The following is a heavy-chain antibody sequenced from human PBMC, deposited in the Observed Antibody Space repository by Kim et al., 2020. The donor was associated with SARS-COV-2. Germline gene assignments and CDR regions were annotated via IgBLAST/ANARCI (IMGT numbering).Heavy chain of an antibody. V-gene: IGHV4-39*01. CDR1: GGSISSSGYY. CDR3: ARHSGIGTGFTY. CDR2: IYYSGST. J-gene: IGHJ4*02. Sequence: SETLSLTCSVSGGSISSSGYYWGWIRQPPGEGLEWIGSIYYSGSTYYNPCLKSRVTISVDTSKNQFSLKISSVTAADTAVYFCARHSGIGTGFTYWGQGALVTVSS. D-gene: IGHD1-7*01.